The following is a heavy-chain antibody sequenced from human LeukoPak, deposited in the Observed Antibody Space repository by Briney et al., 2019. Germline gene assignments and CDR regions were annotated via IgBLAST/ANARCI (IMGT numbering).Heavy chain of an antibody. CDR1: GYTFTGYY. Sequence: VASVKVSCKASGYTFTGYYMHWVRQAPGQGLEWMGWINPNSGGTNYAQKFQGRVTMTRDTSISTAYMELSRLRSDDTAIYYCARDGTSYYESSGYDSWGQGTLVTVSS. CDR2: INPNSGGT. V-gene: IGHV1-2*02. D-gene: IGHD3-22*01. J-gene: IGHJ4*02. CDR3: ARDGTSYYESSGYDS.